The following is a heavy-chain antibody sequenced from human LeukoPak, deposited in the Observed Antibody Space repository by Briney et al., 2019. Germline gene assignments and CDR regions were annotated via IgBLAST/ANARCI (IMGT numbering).Heavy chain of an antibody. V-gene: IGHV3-23*01. CDR2: ISGSGDST. CDR3: AKDYYGSGSYYSTYYFDY. CDR1: GLTFSSYA. D-gene: IGHD3-10*01. Sequence: QPGGSLRVSCAASGLTFSSYAMSWVRQAPGKGLEWVSTISGSGDSTHYTNSVRGRFTISRDNSKSTLYLQMDSPRAEDTAVYYCAKDYYGSGSYYSTYYFDYWGQGTLVTVSS. J-gene: IGHJ4*02.